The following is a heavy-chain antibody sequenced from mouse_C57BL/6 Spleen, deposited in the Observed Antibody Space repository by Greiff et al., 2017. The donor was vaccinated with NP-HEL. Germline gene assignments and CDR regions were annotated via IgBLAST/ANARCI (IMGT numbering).Heavy chain of an antibody. V-gene: IGHV1-69*01. CDR2: IDPSDSYT. CDR1: GYTFTSYW. D-gene: IGHD1-3*01. J-gene: IGHJ4*01. Sequence: QVQLQQPGAELVMPGASVKLSCKASGYTFTSYWMHWVKQRPGQGLAWIGEIDPSDSYTNYNQKFKGKSTLTVDKSSSTAYMQLSSLTSEDSAVYYCARKEWNYAMDYWGQGTSVTVSS. CDR3: ARKEWNYAMDY.